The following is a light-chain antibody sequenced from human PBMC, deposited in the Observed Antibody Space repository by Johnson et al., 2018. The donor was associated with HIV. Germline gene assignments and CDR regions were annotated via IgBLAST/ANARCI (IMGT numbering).Light chain of an antibody. Sequence: QSVLTQPPSVSAAPGQKVTISCSGSSSNIGNNYVSWYQQLPGTAPKLLIYDNNKRPSGFPDRFSVSKSGTSAPLVLPGLQPADEADYYCGTWDSSLSAGGVVGTGTKVTVL. CDR3: GTWDSSLSAGGV. V-gene: IGLV1-51*01. CDR1: SSNIGNNY. CDR2: DNN. J-gene: IGLJ1*01.